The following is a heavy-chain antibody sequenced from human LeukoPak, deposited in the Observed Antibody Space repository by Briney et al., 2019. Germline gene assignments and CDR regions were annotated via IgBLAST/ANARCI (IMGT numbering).Heavy chain of an antibody. CDR1: GFTFSSYA. D-gene: IGHD1-7*01. J-gene: IGHJ4*02. CDR3: AREGTSLYNWNSYYFDY. CDR2: ISYDGSNK. V-gene: IGHV3-30-3*01. Sequence: GGSLRLSCAASGFTFSSYAMHWVRQAPGKGLEWVAVISYDGSNKYYADSVKGRFTISRDNSKNTLYLQMNSLRAEDTAGYYCAREGTSLYNWNSYYFDYWGQGTLVTVSS.